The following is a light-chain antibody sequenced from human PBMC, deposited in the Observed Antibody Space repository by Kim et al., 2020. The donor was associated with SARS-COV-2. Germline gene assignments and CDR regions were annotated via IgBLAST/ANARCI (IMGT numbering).Light chain of an antibody. CDR2: GAS. CDR1: QGFHRNY. J-gene: IGKJ2*01. CDR3: QVYDTSVYT. Sequence: EIVLTQSPDTLSLSPGERATLSCRASQGFHRNYLHWYQQKPGQAPRLLVYGASKRATGVPDRFSGSGSGTDYILTISRLEPEDSAVYYCQVYDTSVYTFGQGTKLEI. V-gene: IGKV3-20*01.